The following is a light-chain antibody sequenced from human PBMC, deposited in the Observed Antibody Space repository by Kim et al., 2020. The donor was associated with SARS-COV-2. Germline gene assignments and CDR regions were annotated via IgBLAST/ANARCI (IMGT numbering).Light chain of an antibody. V-gene: IGKV3-20*01. J-gene: IGKJ5*01. CDR3: LQYGSSPPIT. CDR2: GAS. Sequence: PGERATLSCRASQSVSSIFLAWYQQKPGQAPRLLIYGASSRAPGIPDRFSGSGSGTDFTLTISRLEPEDFAVYHCLQYGSSPPITFGQGTRLEIK. CDR1: QSVSSIF.